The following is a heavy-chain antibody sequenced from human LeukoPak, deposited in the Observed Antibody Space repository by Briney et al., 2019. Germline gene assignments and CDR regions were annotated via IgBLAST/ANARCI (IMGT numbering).Heavy chain of an antibody. Sequence: PGGSLRLSCAASGFTFSSYAMSWVRQAPGKGLEWVSAISGSGGSTYYADSVKGRFTISRDNSKNTLYLQMNSLRAEDTAVYYCAQPPKGAVAGMVVDYYYYMDVWGNGTTVTVSS. CDR1: GFTFSSYA. J-gene: IGHJ6*03. V-gene: IGHV3-23*01. CDR3: AQPPKGAVAGMVVDYYYYMDV. D-gene: IGHD6-19*01. CDR2: ISGSGGST.